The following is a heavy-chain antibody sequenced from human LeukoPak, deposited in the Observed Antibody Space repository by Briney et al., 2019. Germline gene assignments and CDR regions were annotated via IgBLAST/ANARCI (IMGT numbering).Heavy chain of an antibody. CDR3: ARERIDFWSGYRRNDAFDI. D-gene: IGHD3-3*01. CDR2: ISAYNGNT. CDR1: GYTFTSYG. V-gene: IGHV1-18*01. Sequence: GASVKVSRKASGYTFTSYGISWVRQAPGQGLEWMGWISAYNGNTNYAQKLQGRVTMTTDPSTSTAYMELRSLRSDDTAVYYCARERIDFWSGYRRNDAFDIWGQGTMVTVSS. J-gene: IGHJ3*02.